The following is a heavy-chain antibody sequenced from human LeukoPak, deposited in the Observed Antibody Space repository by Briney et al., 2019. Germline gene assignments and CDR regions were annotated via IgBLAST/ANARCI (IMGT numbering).Heavy chain of an antibody. V-gene: IGHV4-34*01. CDR2: INHSGST. CDR1: GGSFSGYY. Sequence: SETLSLTCAVCGGSFSGYYWSWIRQPPGKGLEWIGEINHSGSTNYNPSLKSRVTISVDTSKNQFSLKLSSVTAADTAVYYCARDLGDWSNYFDYWGQGTLVTVSS. CDR3: ARDLGDWSNYFDY. D-gene: IGHD3-3*01. J-gene: IGHJ4*02.